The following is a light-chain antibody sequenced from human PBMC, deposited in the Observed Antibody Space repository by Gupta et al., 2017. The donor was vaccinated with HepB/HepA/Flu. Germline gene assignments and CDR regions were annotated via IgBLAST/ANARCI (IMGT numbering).Light chain of an antibody. J-gene: IGKJ2*01. CDR1: QRVSSY. Sequence: EIVLTQSPATLTLSPGERAPLSCRASQRVSSYLAWYQQTPGQAPRLLIYYASNRANGIPARFSGSGSGTDFTLTSSSLEPEDFVVYYCQQRGNRYTFGQGTKLEIK. V-gene: IGKV3-11*01. CDR2: YAS. CDR3: QQRGNRYT.